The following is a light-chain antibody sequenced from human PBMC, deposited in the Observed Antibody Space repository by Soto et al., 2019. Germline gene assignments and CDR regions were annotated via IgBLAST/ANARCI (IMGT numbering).Light chain of an antibody. CDR2: GAS. V-gene: IGKV3-20*01. CDR3: HQYGSSLT. CDR1: QSVSSSY. J-gene: IGKJ3*01. Sequence: EIVLTQSPGTLSLSPGERATLSCRASQSVSSSYLAWYQQKPGQAPRLLIYGASSRATGIPDRFSRSGSGTDFTLTISRLEPEDFAVYYCHQYGSSLTFGPGTKVDIK.